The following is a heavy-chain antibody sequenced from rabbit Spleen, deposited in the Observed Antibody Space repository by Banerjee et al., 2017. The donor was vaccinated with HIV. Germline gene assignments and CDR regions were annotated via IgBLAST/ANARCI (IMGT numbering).Heavy chain of an antibody. V-gene: IGHV1S45*01. CDR1: GIDFSSNHY. CDR2: IEGGSSANT. J-gene: IGHJ4*01. CDR3: ARDLVAVIGWNFNL. D-gene: IGHD1-1*01. Sequence: QQQLEESGGGLVKPGGTLTLTCKASGIDFSSNHYMCWVRQAPGKGLEWIACIEGGSSANTYYATWAKGRFTISKTSSTTVTLQMTSLTAADTATYFCARDLVAVIGWNFNLWGQGTLVTVS.